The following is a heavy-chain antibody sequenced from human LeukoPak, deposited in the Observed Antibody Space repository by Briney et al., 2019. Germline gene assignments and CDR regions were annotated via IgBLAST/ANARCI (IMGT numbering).Heavy chain of an antibody. Sequence: PSETLSLTCAVSGYSISRGYSWGWIRQPPGKGLEWIGNIYHSVSTHYNPSLKSRVTISPDTSKNQFSLKLSSVTAADTAVYYCARFDHVWETHGMDAFDLWGQGTMVTVSS. CDR3: ARFDHVWETHGMDAFDL. D-gene: IGHD3-16*01. CDR2: IYHSVST. V-gene: IGHV4-38-2*01. J-gene: IGHJ3*01. CDR1: GYSISRGYS.